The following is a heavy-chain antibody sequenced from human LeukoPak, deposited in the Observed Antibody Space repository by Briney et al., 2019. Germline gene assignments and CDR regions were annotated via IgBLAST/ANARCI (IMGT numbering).Heavy chain of an antibody. Sequence: PSETLSLTCTVSGASISSYYWSWIRQPPGKGLEWIGYFSYSGNTNYNPSLKSRVTVSVDTPKNQFSLKLSSVTAADTAVYYCARDSPYCSGGSCYYYYGMDVWGQGTTVTVSS. D-gene: IGHD2-15*01. CDR3: ARDSPYCSGGSCYYYYGMDV. CDR2: FSYSGNT. J-gene: IGHJ6*02. CDR1: GASISSYY. V-gene: IGHV4-59*01.